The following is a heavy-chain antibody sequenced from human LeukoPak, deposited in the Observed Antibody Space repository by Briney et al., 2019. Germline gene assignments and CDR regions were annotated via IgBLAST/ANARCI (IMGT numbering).Heavy chain of an antibody. CDR2: IYHSGST. V-gene: IGHV4-39*07. Sequence: PSETLSLTCTVSGGSISSGDYYWGWIRQPPGKGLEWIGSIYHSGSTYYNPSLKSRVTISVDTSKNQFSLKLSSVTAADTAVYYCARVSSGYDPNFDYWGQGTLVTVSS. CDR1: GGSISSGDYY. J-gene: IGHJ4*02. D-gene: IGHD5-12*01. CDR3: ARVSSGYDPNFDY.